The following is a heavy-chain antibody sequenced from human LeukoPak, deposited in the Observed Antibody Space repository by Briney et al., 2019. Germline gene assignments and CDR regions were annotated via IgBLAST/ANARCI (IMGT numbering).Heavy chain of an antibody. Sequence: PGGSLRLSCAASGFAFSTSTMNWVRQAPGKGLEWVSSISGSSRDVYFADSVKGRFNISRDNAKNSLSLQMNSLRAEDTAVYYCVRTRIQLWYHEEYFFDYWGQGILVTVSS. CDR1: GFAFSTST. CDR3: VRTRIQLWYHEEYFFDY. V-gene: IGHV3-21*01. D-gene: IGHD5-18*01. J-gene: IGHJ4*02. CDR2: ISGSSRDV.